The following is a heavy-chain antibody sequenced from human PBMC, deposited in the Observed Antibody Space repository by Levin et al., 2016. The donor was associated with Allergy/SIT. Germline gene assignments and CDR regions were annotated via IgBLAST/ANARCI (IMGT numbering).Heavy chain of an antibody. Sequence: GESLKISCAASGFTFSTYAMTWVRQAPGKGLEWVSTISASGGSTYYADSVKGRFTISRDNSKYTLYLQMNSLRAEDTAIYYCAKTGNGQQLVHIDYWGQGTLVTVSS. J-gene: IGHJ4*02. V-gene: IGHV3-23*01. D-gene: IGHD6-6*01. CDR1: GFTFSTYA. CDR3: AKTGNGQQLVHIDY. CDR2: ISASGGST.